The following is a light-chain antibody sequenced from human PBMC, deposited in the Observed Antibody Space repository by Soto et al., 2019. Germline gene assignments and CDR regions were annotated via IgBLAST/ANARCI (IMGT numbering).Light chain of an antibody. CDR3: SSYTSSSTHVV. CDR1: SSDVGGYNY. CDR2: EVS. V-gene: IGLV2-14*01. J-gene: IGLJ2*01. Sequence: QSALTQPASVSGSPGQSITISCTGTSSDVGGYNYVSWYQQHPGKAPKLMIYEVSNRPSGVSNRFSGSKSGNTASLTISGLQAEDEADYYGSSYTSSSTHVVFGRGTKVTVL.